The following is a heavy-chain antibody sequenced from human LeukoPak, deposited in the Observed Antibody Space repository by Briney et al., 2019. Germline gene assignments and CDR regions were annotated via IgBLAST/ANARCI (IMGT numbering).Heavy chain of an antibody. V-gene: IGHV1-24*01. Sequence: GASVKVSCKVSGYSVSELSMHWVRQAPGLGLEWMGGFDREDDAPVYAQQFQGRVTVTEDTSTDTAYMELSSLRSEDTALYYCATLDSYYDSSGRPLLPDWGQGTLVTVSS. CDR1: GYSVSELS. J-gene: IGHJ4*02. D-gene: IGHD3-22*01. CDR2: FDREDDAP. CDR3: ATLDSYYDSSGRPLLPD.